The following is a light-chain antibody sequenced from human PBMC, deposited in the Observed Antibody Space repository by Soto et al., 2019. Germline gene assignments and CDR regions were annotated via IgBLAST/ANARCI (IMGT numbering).Light chain of an antibody. Sequence: ERVMTQSPATLSVSPGERVALSCRASQGVSTNLAWYQQKPGEAARLLIYGASTRATCIPARFSGSGSGTEFTLTISSLQSEDFAVYYCHQYNNWPPWTFGQGTKVDI. CDR1: QGVSTN. J-gene: IGKJ1*01. V-gene: IGKV3-15*01. CDR3: HQYNNWPPWT. CDR2: GAS.